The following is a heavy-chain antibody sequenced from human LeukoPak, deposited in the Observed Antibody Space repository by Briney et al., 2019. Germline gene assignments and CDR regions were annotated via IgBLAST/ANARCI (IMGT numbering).Heavy chain of an antibody. V-gene: IGHV4-39*01. CDR3: ARRALGNYDY. CDR2: IYYSGST. Sequence: KTSETPSLTCTVSGGSISSSSYYWGWIRQPPGKGLEWIGSIYYSGSTYYNPSLKSRVTISVDTSKNQFSLKLSSVTAADTAVYYCARRALGNYDYWGQGTLVTVSS. D-gene: IGHD4-11*01. CDR1: GGSISSSSYY. J-gene: IGHJ4*02.